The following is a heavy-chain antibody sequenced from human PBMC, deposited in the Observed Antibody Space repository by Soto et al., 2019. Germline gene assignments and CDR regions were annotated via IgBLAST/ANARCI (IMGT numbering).Heavy chain of an antibody. D-gene: IGHD6-13*01. V-gene: IGHV3-33*01. J-gene: IGHJ4*02. CDR1: GFTFSSYG. CDR3: AREGIAAAAGYFDY. Sequence: VQLVESGGGVVQPGRSLRLSCAASGFTFSSYGMHWVRQAPGKGLEWVAVIWYDGSNKYYADSVKGRFTISRDNSKNTLYLQMNSLRAEDTAVYYCAREGIAAAAGYFDYWGQGTLVTVSS. CDR2: IWYDGSNK.